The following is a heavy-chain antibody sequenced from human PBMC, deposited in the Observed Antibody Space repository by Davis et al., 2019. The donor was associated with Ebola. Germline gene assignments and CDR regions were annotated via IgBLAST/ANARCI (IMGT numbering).Heavy chain of an antibody. J-gene: IGHJ4*02. CDR1: GFTFSDYY. V-gene: IGHV3-11*06. Sequence: GGSLRLSCAASGFTFSDYYMSWIRQAPGKGLEWVSYISSSSSYTNYADSVKGRFTISRDNAKNSLYLQMNSLRAEDTAVYYCAREAYYYDSSGYYSHFDYWGQGTLVTVSS. CDR2: ISSSSSYT. D-gene: IGHD3-22*01. CDR3: AREAYYYDSSGYYSHFDY.